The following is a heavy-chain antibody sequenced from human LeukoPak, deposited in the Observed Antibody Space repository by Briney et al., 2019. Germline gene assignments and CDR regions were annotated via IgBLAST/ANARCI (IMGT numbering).Heavy chain of an antibody. D-gene: IGHD3-10*01. J-gene: IGHJ4*02. CDR1: GFTFSSYA. Sequence: RGSLRLSCAASGFTFSSYAMHWVRQAPGKGLEWVAVISYDGSNKYYADSVKGRFTISRDNSKNTLYLQMNSLRAEDTAVYYCARLGHYYGSGSYFGGFDYWGQGTLVTVSS. V-gene: IGHV3-30-3*01. CDR3: ARLGHYYGSGSYFGGFDY. CDR2: ISYDGSNK.